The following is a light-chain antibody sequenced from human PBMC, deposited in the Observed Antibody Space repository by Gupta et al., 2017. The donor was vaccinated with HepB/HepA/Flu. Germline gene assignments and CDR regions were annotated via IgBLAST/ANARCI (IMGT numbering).Light chain of an antibody. CDR2: GNS. J-gene: IGLJ2*01. Sequence: HSVLMPPPSGSGAPGPTVPILCTGSSSNIGAGYDVHWYQQHPGTAPKLLLHGNSNRPSRVPDRFPGSKSGTSASLAITGLQAEDEADYYCQSYDSSLSAYVVFGGGTKLTVL. V-gene: IGLV1-40*01. CDR3: QSYDSSLSAYVV. CDR1: SSNIGAGYD.